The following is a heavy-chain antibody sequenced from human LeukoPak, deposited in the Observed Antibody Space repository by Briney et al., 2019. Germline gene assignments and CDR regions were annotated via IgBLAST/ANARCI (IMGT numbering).Heavy chain of an antibody. CDR3: ARVYCSGGSCHFDY. J-gene: IGHJ4*02. CDR2: IDTAGDT. V-gene: IGHV3-13*01. Sequence: GGSLRLSCAASGFTFSSYDMHWVRQATGKGLEWVSAIDTAGDTYYPGSVKGRFTISRENAKNSLYLQMNSLRAGDTAVYYCARVYCSGGSCHFDYWGQGTLVTVSP. CDR1: GFTFSSYD. D-gene: IGHD2-15*01.